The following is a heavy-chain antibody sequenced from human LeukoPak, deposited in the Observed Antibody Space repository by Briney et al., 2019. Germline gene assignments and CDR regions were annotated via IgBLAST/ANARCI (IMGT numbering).Heavy chain of an antibody. Sequence: PGGSLRLSCVASGFTFTSAWVNWVRQAPGKGLEWVSGIGGGGGSTYYADSVKGRFTISRDNSKNTLYLQMNSLRAEDTAVYYCAKDLWSSSWYFDYWGQGTLVTVSS. V-gene: IGHV3-23*01. J-gene: IGHJ4*02. CDR2: IGGGGGST. D-gene: IGHD6-13*01. CDR3: AKDLWSSSWYFDY. CDR1: GFTFTSAW.